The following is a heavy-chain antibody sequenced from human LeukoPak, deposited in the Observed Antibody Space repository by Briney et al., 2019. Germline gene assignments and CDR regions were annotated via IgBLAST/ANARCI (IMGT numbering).Heavy chain of an antibody. J-gene: IGHJ3*01. D-gene: IGHD3-16*01. CDR3: AKYQGWIGGVMNAFDV. CDR2: ISSSVSTCGGIT. V-gene: IGHV3-23*01. CDR1: GFTFGSYA. Sequence: GGSLRLSCAASGFTFGSYAMAWVRQGPAKGLEFVSSISSSVSTCGGITYYADSAKARLTISRNNSLNTVYLQMNSLRAEDTAVYYCAKYQGWIGGVMNAFDVWGQGQMVIVSA.